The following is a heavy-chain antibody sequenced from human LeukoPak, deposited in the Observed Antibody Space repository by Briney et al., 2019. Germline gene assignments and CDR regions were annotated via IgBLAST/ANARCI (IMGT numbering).Heavy chain of an antibody. CDR3: AREYCSGGSCYSDAFDI. CDR1: GFTFSSYS. D-gene: IGHD2-15*01. Sequence: GGSLRLSCAASGFTFSSYSMNWVRQAPGKGLEWVANIKQDGSEKYYVDSVKGRFTISRDNAKNSLYLQMNSLRAEDTAVYYCAREYCSGGSCYSDAFDIWGQGTMVTVSS. CDR2: IKQDGSEK. J-gene: IGHJ3*02. V-gene: IGHV3-7*01.